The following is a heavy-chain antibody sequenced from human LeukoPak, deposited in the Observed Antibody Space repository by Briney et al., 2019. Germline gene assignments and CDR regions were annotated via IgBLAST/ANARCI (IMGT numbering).Heavy chain of an antibody. Sequence: SETLSLTCTVSGGSISSYYWSWIRQPPGKGLEWIGYIYYTGGTNYNPSLTSRVNISVDTSKNQFSLNLTPVTAADTAVYYCARWGSIAVARFDYWGQGTLATVSS. D-gene: IGHD6-6*01. V-gene: IGHV4-59*01. CDR3: ARWGSIAVARFDY. CDR2: IYYTGGT. J-gene: IGHJ4*02. CDR1: GGSISSYY.